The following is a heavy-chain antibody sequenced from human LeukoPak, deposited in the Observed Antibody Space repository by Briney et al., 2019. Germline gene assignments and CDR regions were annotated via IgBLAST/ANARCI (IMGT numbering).Heavy chain of an antibody. CDR1: EFTFSDYD. V-gene: IGHV3-13*01. J-gene: IGHJ4*02. Sequence: WGSLRLSCAASEFTFSDYDMHWVRQATGKGLEWVSAIGTAGDTYYTGSVKGRFTISRENAKNSLYLQMNSLRAGDTAVYYCARVAKERVGGVYYFDYWGQGTLVTVSS. D-gene: IGHD1-1*01. CDR3: ARVAKERVGGVYYFDY. CDR2: IGTAGDT.